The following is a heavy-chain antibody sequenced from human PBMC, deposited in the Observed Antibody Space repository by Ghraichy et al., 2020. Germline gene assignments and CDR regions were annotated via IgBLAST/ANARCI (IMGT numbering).Heavy chain of an antibody. D-gene: IGHD5-24*01. V-gene: IGHV3-7*03. CDR3: ARDRDGDLDF. CDR2: IKQDGSEK. Sequence: GGSLRLSCVASGFSFSRYWMSWVRQAPGKGLEWVANIKQDGSEKYYVVSVKGRFAISRDNAKNSLSLQMNSLRAEETAVYYCARDRDGDLDFWGQGTLVTVSS. CDR1: GFSFSRYW. J-gene: IGHJ4*02.